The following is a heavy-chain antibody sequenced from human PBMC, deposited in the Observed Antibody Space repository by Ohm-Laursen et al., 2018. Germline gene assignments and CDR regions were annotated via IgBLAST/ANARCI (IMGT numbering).Heavy chain of an antibody. CDR2: IKEDGSEK. D-gene: IGHD6-13*01. J-gene: IGHJ4*02. V-gene: IGHV3-7*01. CDR3: ARDGQQLVPLDY. Sequence: SLRLSCSASGFTFSTYLMVWVPQAPGQGLEWGANIKEDGSEKYYVDSVKGRFTISRDNAKDSLFLQMNSLRAEDTAVYYCARDGQQLVPLDYWGQGTLVTVSS. CDR1: GFTFSTYL.